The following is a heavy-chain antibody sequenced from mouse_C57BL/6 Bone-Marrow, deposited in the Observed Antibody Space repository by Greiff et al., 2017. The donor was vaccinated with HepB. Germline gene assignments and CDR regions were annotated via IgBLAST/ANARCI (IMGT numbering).Heavy chain of an antibody. J-gene: IGHJ4*01. CDR1: GFSLTSYA. CDR3: ARNFYYSKGYAMDY. CDR2: IWTGGGT. Sequence: VKLEESGPGLVAPSQSLSITCTVSGFSLTSYAISWVRQPPGKGLEWLGVIWTGGGTNYNSALKSRLSISTDNSKNQVFLKMNSLQTDDTARYYCARNFYYSKGYAMDYWGQGTSVTVSS. D-gene: IGHD2-5*01. V-gene: IGHV2-9-1*01.